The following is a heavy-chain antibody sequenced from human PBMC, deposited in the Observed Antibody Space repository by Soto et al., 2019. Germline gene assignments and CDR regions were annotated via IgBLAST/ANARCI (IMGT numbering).Heavy chain of an antibody. V-gene: IGHV3-21*01. CDR3: ARDAAYYYDSSGYYGGFDY. J-gene: IGHJ4*02. Sequence: PGGSLRLSCAASGFTFSSYSMNWVRQAPGKGLEWVSSISSSSSYIYYADSVKGRFTISRDNAKNSLYLQMNSLRAEDTAVYYCARDAAYYYDSSGYYGGFDYWGQGTLVTVSS. CDR2: ISSSSSYI. D-gene: IGHD3-22*01. CDR1: GFTFSSYS.